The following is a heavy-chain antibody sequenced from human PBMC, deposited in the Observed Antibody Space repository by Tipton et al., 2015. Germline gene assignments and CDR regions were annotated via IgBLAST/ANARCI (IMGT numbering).Heavy chain of an antibody. D-gene: IGHD2-21*02. J-gene: IGHJ4*02. CDR3: ASPSLPHDRGDYYFQS. V-gene: IGHV4-39*01. Sequence: TLSLTCTVSGGSISSYYWGWIRQPPGKGLEWIGNMFYSGSAYYNPALNSRVTISVDTSENQFSLRLSSVTAADTAVYYCASPSLPHDRGDYYFQSWGQGSLVTVSS. CDR1: GGSISSYY. CDR2: MFYSGSA.